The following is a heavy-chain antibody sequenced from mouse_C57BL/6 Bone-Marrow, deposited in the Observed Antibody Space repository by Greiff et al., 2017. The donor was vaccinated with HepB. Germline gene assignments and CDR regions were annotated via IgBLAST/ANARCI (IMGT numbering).Heavy chain of an antibody. J-gene: IGHJ1*03. CDR3: ARGFIYVWYFDV. Sequence: VKLVESGPELVKPGASVKISCKASGYAFSSSWMNWVKQRPGKGLEWIGRIYPGDGDTNYNGKFKGKATLTADKSSSTAYMQLSSLTSEDSAVYGCARGFIYVWYFDVWGTGTTVTVSS. V-gene: IGHV1-82*01. D-gene: IGHD1-1*01. CDR2: IYPGDGDT. CDR1: GYAFSSSW.